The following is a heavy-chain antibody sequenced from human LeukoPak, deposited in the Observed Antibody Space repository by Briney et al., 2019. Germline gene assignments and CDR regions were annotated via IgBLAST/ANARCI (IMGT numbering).Heavy chain of an antibody. CDR3: ARVDYVDEGWGY. CDR2: TKPDGSEK. Sequence: GGSLRLSCAASGFVFRNYWMSWVRQAPGKGLEWVANTKPDGSEKNYVGSVKGRFTISRDNTKNSLYLQMDSLRAEDTARYYCARVDYVDEGWGYWGQGTLVTVSS. J-gene: IGHJ4*02. D-gene: IGHD3-16*01. CDR1: GFVFRNYW. V-gene: IGHV3-7*01.